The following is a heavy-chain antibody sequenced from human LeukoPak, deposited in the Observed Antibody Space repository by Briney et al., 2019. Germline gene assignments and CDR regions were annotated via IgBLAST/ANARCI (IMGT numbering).Heavy chain of an antibody. CDR1: GDSISSDY. Sequence: PSETLSLTCTVSGDSISSDYWSWIRQPPGKGLEWIGYIYNSGSTNYNPSLKSRVTISVDSSKNHFSLRLSSVTAADTAIYYCARGARYYGSGTYAYWGQGTLVTVSP. V-gene: IGHV4-59*01. CDR2: IYNSGST. J-gene: IGHJ4*02. CDR3: ARGARYYGSGTYAY. D-gene: IGHD3-10*01.